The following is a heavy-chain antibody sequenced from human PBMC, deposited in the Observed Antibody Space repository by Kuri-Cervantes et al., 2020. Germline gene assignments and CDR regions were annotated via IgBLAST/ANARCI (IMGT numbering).Heavy chain of an antibody. CDR2: IYYSGST. Sequence: SETLSLTCSVSGGSISSYYWSWIRQPPGKGLEWIGYIYYSGSTNYNPSLKSRVTISVDTSKNQFSLKLSSVTAADTAVYYCARGDNYYYYGMDVWGQGTTVTVSS. J-gene: IGHJ6*02. CDR1: GGSISSYY. CDR3: ARGDNYYYYGMDV. V-gene: IGHV4-59*01. D-gene: IGHD2-15*01.